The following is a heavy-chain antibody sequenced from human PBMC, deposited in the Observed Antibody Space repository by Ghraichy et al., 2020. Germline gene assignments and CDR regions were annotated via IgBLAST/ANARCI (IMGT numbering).Heavy chain of an antibody. D-gene: IGHD5-12*01. Sequence: SETLSLTCTVSGGSISSGSYYWSWIRQPAGKGLEWIGRIYTSGSTNYNPSLKSRVTISVDTSKNQFSLKLSSVTATDTAVYYCARVREYSGYDTDYYFDYWGQGTLVTVSS. V-gene: IGHV4-61*02. CDR2: IYTSGST. CDR3: ARVREYSGYDTDYYFDY. CDR1: GGSISSGSYY. J-gene: IGHJ4*02.